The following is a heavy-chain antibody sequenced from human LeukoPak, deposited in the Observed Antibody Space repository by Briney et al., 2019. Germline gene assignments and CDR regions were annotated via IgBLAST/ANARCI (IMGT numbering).Heavy chain of an antibody. CDR2: IYYSGST. Sequence: SETLSLSCTVSGGSISSSSYYWGWIRQPPGKGLEWIGSIYYSGSTYYNPSLKSRVTISVDTSKNQFSLKLSSVTAADTAVYYCARDSDAFDIWGQGTMVAVSS. V-gene: IGHV4-39*02. CDR3: ARDSDAFDI. CDR1: GGSISSSSYY. J-gene: IGHJ3*02.